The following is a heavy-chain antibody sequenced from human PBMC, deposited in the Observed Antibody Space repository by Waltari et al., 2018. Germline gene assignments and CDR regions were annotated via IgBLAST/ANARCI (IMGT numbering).Heavy chain of an antibody. V-gene: IGHV3-33*06. D-gene: IGHD3-22*01. CDR3: EKGRSYDSSGYYYGD. CDR1: GFTFSSYG. CDR2: VWYDGTNK. J-gene: IGHJ4*02. Sequence: QVQLVESGGGVVQPGRSLRLSCAASGFTFSSYGMHWVRQAPGKGVEWVAVVWYDGTNKYYADSVKGRFTISRDNSKNTLNLQMNSLRVEDTAVYYCEKGRSYDSSGYYYGDWGQGTLVTVSS.